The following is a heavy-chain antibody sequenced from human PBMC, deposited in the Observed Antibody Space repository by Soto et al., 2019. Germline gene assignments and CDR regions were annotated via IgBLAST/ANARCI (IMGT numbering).Heavy chain of an antibody. V-gene: IGHV1-18*01. D-gene: IGHD4-17*01. CDR2: ISAYYGNT. CDR1: GYTFASYG. CDR3: ARERSECATVTTAYYYYATDV. J-gene: IGHJ6*02. Sequence: ASVEVSCKASGYTFASYGISWVRQAPGQGLEWMGWISAYYGNTNYAQKLQGRVTITADESTSTAYMELSSLRSEDTAVYYCARERSECATVTTAYYYYATDVWGQGTTVTVSS.